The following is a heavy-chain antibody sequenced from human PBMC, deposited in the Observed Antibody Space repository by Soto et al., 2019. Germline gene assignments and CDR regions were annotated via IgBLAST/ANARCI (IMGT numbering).Heavy chain of an antibody. CDR2: ISGSGGST. Sequence: PGGSLRLSCAASGFTFSSYAMSWVRQAPGKGLEWVSAISGSGGSTYYADSVKGRFTISRDNSKNTLYLQMNSLRAEDTTVYYCAKMLDTAMVFDYMDVWGKGTTVTVSS. CDR1: GFTFSSYA. J-gene: IGHJ6*03. V-gene: IGHV3-23*01. D-gene: IGHD5-18*01. CDR3: AKMLDTAMVFDYMDV.